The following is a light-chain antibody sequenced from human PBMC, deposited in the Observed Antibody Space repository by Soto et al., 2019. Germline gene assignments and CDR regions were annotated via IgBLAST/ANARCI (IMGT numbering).Light chain of an antibody. V-gene: IGKV1-5*03. Sequence: DIQMTQSSSTLSASVGDRVTITCRASQTISSWLAWYQQKPGKAPNLLIYQASRLESGVPSRFSGSGFGTEFTLTISSLQPDDFATYYCQQYSTYELTFGQGTKVEIK. J-gene: IGKJ1*01. CDR3: QQYSTYELT. CDR2: QAS. CDR1: QTISSW.